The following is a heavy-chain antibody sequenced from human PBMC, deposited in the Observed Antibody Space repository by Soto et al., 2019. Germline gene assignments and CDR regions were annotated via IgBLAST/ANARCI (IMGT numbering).Heavy chain of an antibody. CDR2: SNSNSGNS. J-gene: IGHJ4*02. CDR3: VLLRVFDY. V-gene: IGHV1-8*01. D-gene: IGHD3-10*01. Sequence: GASVKVSCKASGYTFTSYNINWVRQAPGQGLEWVAGSNSNSGNSDHAQKFQGRLTVTRDTSISTAYMELSSLRSDDTAVYYCVLLRVFDYWGPGTLVTVSS. CDR1: GYTFTSYN.